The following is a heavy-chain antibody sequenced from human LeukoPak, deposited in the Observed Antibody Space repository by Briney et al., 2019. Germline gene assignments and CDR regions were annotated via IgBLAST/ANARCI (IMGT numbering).Heavy chain of an antibody. CDR1: GFSFSSYG. V-gene: IGHV3-33*06. Sequence: GGSLRLSCAASGFSFSSYGMHWVRQAPGKGLEWVAIIWYDGSNKYYADSVRGRFTISRDNSKNTLYLQMNSVRAEDTAVYYCAKGGYTNYPDGYYYMDVWGKGTTVTVSS. D-gene: IGHD4-11*01. CDR3: AKGGYTNYPDGYYYMDV. CDR2: IWYDGSNK. J-gene: IGHJ6*03.